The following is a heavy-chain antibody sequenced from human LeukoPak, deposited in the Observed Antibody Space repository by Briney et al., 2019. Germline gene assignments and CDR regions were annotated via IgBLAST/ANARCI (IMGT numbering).Heavy chain of an antibody. Sequence: GGSLRLSCAASGFTFSTSWMHWVRQAPGKGLEWVANIKQDGSEKYYVDSVKGRFTISRDNAKNSLYLQMNSLRVEDTAVYYCVSFSPPGWGQGTLVTVSS. V-gene: IGHV3-7*01. J-gene: IGHJ4*02. D-gene: IGHD3-3*01. CDR1: GFTFSTSW. CDR3: VSFSPPG. CDR2: IKQDGSEK.